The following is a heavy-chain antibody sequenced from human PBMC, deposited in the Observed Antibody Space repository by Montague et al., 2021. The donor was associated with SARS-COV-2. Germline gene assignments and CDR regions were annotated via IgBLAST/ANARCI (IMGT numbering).Heavy chain of an antibody. CDR3: ARRCTGGGYCHASH. Sequence: LVKPTQTLTLTCTFSGFSVSTSGLCVSWIRQPPGKGLEWIGSVYYSGNTYHNPSLKSRVSISVDTSKGQLSLKVMSVTAADTAVYYCARRCTGGGYCHASHWGQGTLVTVSS. D-gene: IGHD2-21*02. V-gene: IGHV4-39*01. J-gene: IGHJ4*02. CDR1: GFSVSTSGLC. CDR2: VYYSGNT.